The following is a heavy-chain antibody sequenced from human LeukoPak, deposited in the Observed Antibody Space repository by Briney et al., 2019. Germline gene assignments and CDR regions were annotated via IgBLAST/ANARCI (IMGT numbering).Heavy chain of an antibody. D-gene: IGHD1-1*01. Sequence: PGGSLGLSCAPSGFIFRNFWMTWVRQAPGKGLEWVANIKQDGSEEYYVDSLRGRFTISRDNAKNLLFLQMNSLRAEDTAVYYCARHIDWKFDYWGQGTLVTVSS. CDR3: ARHIDWKFDY. J-gene: IGHJ4*02. CDR1: GFIFRNFW. V-gene: IGHV3-7*01. CDR2: IKQDGSEE.